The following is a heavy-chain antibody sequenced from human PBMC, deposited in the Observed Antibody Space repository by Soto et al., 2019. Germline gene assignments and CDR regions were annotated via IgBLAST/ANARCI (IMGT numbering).Heavy chain of an antibody. CDR2: ISHTGST. J-gene: IGHJ6*02. D-gene: IGHD3-3*01. CDR1: GDSISSGNFY. Sequence: SETLSLTCSVSGDSISSGNFYWVWIRQPPGKGLEWVGSISHTGSTYNPSLGSRVTMSIDTSENQFSLRLRSVTAADTAVYFCARHYDFWSAPGYYYYYYVLDVWGQGTTVT. V-gene: IGHV4-39*01. CDR3: ARHYDFWSAPGYYYYYYVLDV.